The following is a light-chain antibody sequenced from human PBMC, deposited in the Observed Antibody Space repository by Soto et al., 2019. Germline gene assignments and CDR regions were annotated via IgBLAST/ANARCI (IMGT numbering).Light chain of an antibody. CDR2: GVS. J-gene: IGKJ4*01. CDR1: QSVSSG. CDR3: QQYNSWPLT. V-gene: IGKV3-15*01. Sequence: EIVMTQSPAALSVSPGEGATLSCRASQSVSSGLAWYQQKPGQAPRLLIYGVSTRATGIPARFTGSGSASEFTLTICSLQSEDFAVYYCQQYNSWPLTFGGGTKVEIK.